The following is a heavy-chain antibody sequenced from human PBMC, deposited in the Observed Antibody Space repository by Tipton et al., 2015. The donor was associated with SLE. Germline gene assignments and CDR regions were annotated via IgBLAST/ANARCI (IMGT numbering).Heavy chain of an antibody. CDR3: ARVGSTFDY. D-gene: IGHD6-13*01. V-gene: IGHV4-38-2*01. J-gene: IGHJ4*02. Sequence: TLSLTCAVSGYFISSGYYWGWIRQPPGKGLEWIGIAYHSGSTYYNPSLESRVTISIDTSKNQFSLKLTSVTAADTAVYYCARVGSTFDYWGQGTLVTVSS. CDR1: GYFISSGYY. CDR2: AYHSGST.